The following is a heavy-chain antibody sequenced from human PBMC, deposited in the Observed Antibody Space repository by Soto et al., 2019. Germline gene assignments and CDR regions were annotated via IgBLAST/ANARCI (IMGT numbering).Heavy chain of an antibody. V-gene: IGHV1-2*04. D-gene: IGHD3-9*01. CDR3: ARAEVDILTGYYYGMDV. J-gene: IGHJ6*02. CDR2: INPNSGGT. CDR1: GYTFTGYY. Sequence: GASVKVSCKASGYTFTGYYMHWVRQAPGQGLEWMGWINPNSGGTNYAQKFQGWVTMTRDTSISTAYMELSRLRSDDTAVYYCARAEVDILTGYYYGMDVWGQGTTVTVS.